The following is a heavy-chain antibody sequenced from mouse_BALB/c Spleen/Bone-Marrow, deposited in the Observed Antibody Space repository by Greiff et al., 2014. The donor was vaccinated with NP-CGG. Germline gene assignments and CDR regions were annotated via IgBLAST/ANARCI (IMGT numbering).Heavy chain of an antibody. Sequence: VQLQQSGAELARPGSSVKISCKASGYAFSSYWMNWVKQRPGQGLEWIGQIYPGDGDTNYSGKFKGKATLTADESSSTAYMQXXXLTXEDSAVYFCAFGNYDFDYWGQGTTLTVSS. CDR2: IYPGDGDT. D-gene: IGHD2-1*01. CDR3: AFGNYDFDY. J-gene: IGHJ2*01. V-gene: IGHV1-80*01. CDR1: GYAFSSYW.